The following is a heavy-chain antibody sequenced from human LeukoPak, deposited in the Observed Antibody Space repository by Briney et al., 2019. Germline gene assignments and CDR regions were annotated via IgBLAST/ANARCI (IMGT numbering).Heavy chain of an antibody. V-gene: IGHV4-39*01. D-gene: IGHD3-9*01. Sequence: PSETLSLTCTVSGGSISSSSYYWGWIRQPPGEGLEWIGSIYYNGSTYYNPSLKGRVTISVDTSKNQFSLKLSSVTAADTAVYYCARHRKYYDILTGYYEGAFDIWGQGTMVTVSS. CDR1: GGSISSSSYY. J-gene: IGHJ3*02. CDR2: IYYNGST. CDR3: ARHRKYYDILTGYYEGAFDI.